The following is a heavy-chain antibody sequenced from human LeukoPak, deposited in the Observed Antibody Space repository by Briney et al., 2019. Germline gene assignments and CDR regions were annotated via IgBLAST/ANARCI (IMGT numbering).Heavy chain of an antibody. V-gene: IGHV3-48*04. J-gene: IGHJ5*02. CDR3: ARAYYDSSGYSPDGP. D-gene: IGHD3-22*01. CDR2: ISSSGSTI. Sequence: PGGSLRLSCAASGFTFSVYSMNWVRQAPGKGLEWVSYISSSGSTIYYADSVKGRFTISRDNAKNSLYLQMNSLRAEDTAVYYCARAYYDSSGYSPDGPWGQGTLVTVSS. CDR1: GFTFSVYS.